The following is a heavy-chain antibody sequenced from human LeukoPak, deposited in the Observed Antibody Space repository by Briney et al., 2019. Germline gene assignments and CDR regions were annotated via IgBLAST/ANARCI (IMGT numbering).Heavy chain of an antibody. Sequence: PSETLSLTCTVSGGSISSYYWSWIRQPPGKGLEWIGYIYYSGSTNYNPSLKSRVTISVDTSKNQFSLKLSSVTAADTAVYYCASLEYSSQPAGYWGQGTLVTVSS. D-gene: IGHD6-6*01. V-gene: IGHV4-59*08. CDR1: GGSISSYY. CDR2: IYYSGST. CDR3: ASLEYSSQPAGY. J-gene: IGHJ4*02.